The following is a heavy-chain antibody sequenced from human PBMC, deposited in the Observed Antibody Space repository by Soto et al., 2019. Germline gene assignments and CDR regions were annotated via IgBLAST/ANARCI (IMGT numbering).Heavy chain of an antibody. D-gene: IGHD3-16*01. J-gene: IGHJ4*02. CDR3: VCGGNFFVY. Sequence: EVQLVESGGGLVQPGGSLRLPCAASGFTFSTYWMTWVRQPPGKGLEWVASINQDGSERYYVDSVRGRFTISRDNAKNSLYLQMNSLRAEDTAVYYCVCGGNFFVYWGQGTLVPVSP. CDR2: INQDGSER. V-gene: IGHV3-7*01. CDR1: GFTFSTYW.